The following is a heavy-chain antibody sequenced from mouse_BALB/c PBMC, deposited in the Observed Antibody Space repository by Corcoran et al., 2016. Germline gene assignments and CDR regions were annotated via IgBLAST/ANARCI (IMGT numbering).Heavy chain of an antibody. CDR2: INTYTGEP. Sequence: QIQLVQSGPELKKPGETVKISCKASGYTFTNYGMNWVKQAPGKGLKWMGWINTYTGEPTYADDFKGRFAFSLETSASTAYLQINNLKNEDMATYFCARQLGNPWFAYWGQGTLVTVSA. J-gene: IGHJ3*01. D-gene: IGHD2-1*01. V-gene: IGHV9-1*02. CDR3: ARQLGNPWFAY. CDR1: GYTFTNYG.